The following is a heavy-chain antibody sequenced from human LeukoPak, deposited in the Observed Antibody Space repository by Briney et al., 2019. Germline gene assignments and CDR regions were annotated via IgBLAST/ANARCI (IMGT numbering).Heavy chain of an antibody. D-gene: IGHD4-23*01. Sequence: SETLSLTCTVSGGSISSYYWSWIRQPPGKGLEWIGYIYYSGSPNYNPSLKSRVAISVDTSKNQFSLKLTSVTAADTAVYYCARDYGGNSGWFDPWGQGTLVTVS. CDR2: IYYSGSP. V-gene: IGHV4-59*01. CDR3: ARDYGGNSGWFDP. CDR1: GGSISSYY. J-gene: IGHJ5*02.